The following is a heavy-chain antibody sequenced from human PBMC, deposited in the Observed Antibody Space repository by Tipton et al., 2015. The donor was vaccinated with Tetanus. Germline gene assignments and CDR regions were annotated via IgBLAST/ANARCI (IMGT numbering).Heavy chain of an antibody. Sequence: SLRLSCAASGFTFSSYSMNWVRQAPGKGLEWVSYISSSSSTIYYADSVKGRFTISRDNAKNSLYLQMDSLRAEDTAVYYCARDISHVGATLYFDYWGQGILVTVSS. CDR1: GFTFSSYS. CDR3: ARDISHVGATLYFDY. D-gene: IGHD1-26*01. V-gene: IGHV3-48*01. CDR2: ISSSSSTI. J-gene: IGHJ4*02.